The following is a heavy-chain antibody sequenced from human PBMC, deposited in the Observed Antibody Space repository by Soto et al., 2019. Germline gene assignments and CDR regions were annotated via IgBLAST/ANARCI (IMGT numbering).Heavy chain of an antibody. D-gene: IGHD6-13*01. CDR3: ARDGAAAAQDYYYYYYGMDV. CDR2: ISYDGSNK. V-gene: IGHV3-30-3*01. CDR1: GFTFSSYA. Sequence: ESGGGVVQPGRSLRLSCAASGFTFSSYAMHWVRQAPGKGLEWVAVISYDGSNKYYADSVKGRFTISRDNSKNTLYLQMNSLRAEDTAVYYCARDGAAAAQDYYYYYYGMDVW. J-gene: IGHJ6*01.